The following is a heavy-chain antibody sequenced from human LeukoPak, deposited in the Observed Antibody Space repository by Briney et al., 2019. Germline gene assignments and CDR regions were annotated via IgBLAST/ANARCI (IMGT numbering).Heavy chain of an antibody. CDR3: ATGRTAVDTAMVPFDY. J-gene: IGHJ4*02. V-gene: IGHV1-24*01. D-gene: IGHD5-18*01. Sequence: ASVKVSCKVSGYTPTELSMHWVRQAPGKGLEWMGGFDPEDGETIYAQKFQGRVTMTEDTSTDTAYMELSSLGSEDTAVYYCATGRTAVDTAMVPFDYWGQGTLVTVSS. CDR2: FDPEDGET. CDR1: GYTPTELS.